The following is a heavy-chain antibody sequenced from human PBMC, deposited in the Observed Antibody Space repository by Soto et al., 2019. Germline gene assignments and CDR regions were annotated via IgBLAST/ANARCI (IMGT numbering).Heavy chain of an antibody. Sequence: ASVKVSCKASGYTFTDYAMHWVRQALGQRLEWMGWINAGNGNTKYSQKFQARVTITRDTSASPAYMELSSLRSEDTAVYYCARVLGPLADVWGQGTTVTVSS. CDR1: GYTFTDYA. V-gene: IGHV1-3*01. J-gene: IGHJ6*02. D-gene: IGHD3-16*01. CDR2: INAGNGNT. CDR3: ARVLGPLADV.